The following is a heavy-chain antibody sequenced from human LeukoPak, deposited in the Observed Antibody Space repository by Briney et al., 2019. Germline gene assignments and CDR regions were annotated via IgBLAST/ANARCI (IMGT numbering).Heavy chain of an antibody. CDR3: ARDLIAVAGTVDY. J-gene: IGHJ4*02. D-gene: IGHD6-19*01. Sequence: SVTVSCKASGGTFSSYAISWVRQAPGQGLEWMGRIIPILGIANYAQKFQGRVTITADKSTSTAYMELSSLRSEDTAVYYCARDLIAVAGTVDYWGQGTLVTVSS. CDR1: GGTFSSYA. V-gene: IGHV1-69*04. CDR2: IIPILGIA.